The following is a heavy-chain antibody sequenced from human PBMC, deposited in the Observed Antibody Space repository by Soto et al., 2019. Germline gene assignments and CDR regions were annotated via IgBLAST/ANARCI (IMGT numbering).Heavy chain of an antibody. V-gene: IGHV3-64D*06. CDR3: VKASYTSSWYAQH. Sequence: GGSLRLSCSASGFTFSSYAMHWVRQVPGKGLEYVSAISSNGGNTYYADSVKGRFTISRDTSKNTLYLQMSSLRPEDTAVYYCVKASYTSSWYAQHWGQGTLVTVSS. D-gene: IGHD6-13*01. J-gene: IGHJ1*01. CDR2: ISSNGGNT. CDR1: GFTFSSYA.